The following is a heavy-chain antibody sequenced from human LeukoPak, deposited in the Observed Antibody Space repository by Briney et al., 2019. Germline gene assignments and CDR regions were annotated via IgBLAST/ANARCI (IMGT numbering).Heavy chain of an antibody. CDR2: IRYDGSNK. D-gene: IGHD3-22*01. CDR3: ARDFEDSSGSYDY. CDR1: GFTFSSYG. V-gene: IGHV3-30*02. Sequence: GGSLRLSCAASGFTFSSYGMHWVRQAPGKGLEWVAFIRYDGSNKYYADSVKGRFTISRDNSKNTLYLQMNSLRAEDTAVYYCARDFEDSSGSYDYWGQGTLVTVSS. J-gene: IGHJ4*02.